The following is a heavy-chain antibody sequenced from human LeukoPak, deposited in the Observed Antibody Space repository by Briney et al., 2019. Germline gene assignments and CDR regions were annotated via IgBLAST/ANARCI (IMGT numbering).Heavy chain of an antibody. Sequence: GASVEVSCKASGYTFTSYGTSWVRQAPGQGLEWMGWISAYNGNTNYAQKLQGRVTMTTDTSTSTAYMELRSLRSDDTAVYYCARDCSSTSCYTRRFDPWGQGTLVTVSS. CDR3: ARDCSSTSCYTRRFDP. CDR1: GYTFTSYG. CDR2: ISAYNGNT. J-gene: IGHJ5*02. D-gene: IGHD2-2*02. V-gene: IGHV1-18*01.